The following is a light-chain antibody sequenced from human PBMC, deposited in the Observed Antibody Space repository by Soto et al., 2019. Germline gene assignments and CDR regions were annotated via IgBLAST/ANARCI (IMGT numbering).Light chain of an antibody. J-gene: IGLJ1*01. CDR1: SSDVGGYNY. V-gene: IGLV2-14*01. CDR2: EVS. Sequence: QSVLTQPASVSGSPGQSITISCTGTSSDVGGYNYVSWYQQHPGKAPKLMIYEVSNRPSGVSNRFSGSKSGNTASLTISGLQAEDEADYYCSSYTRSRTPYVFGTGTKV. CDR3: SSYTRSRTPYV.